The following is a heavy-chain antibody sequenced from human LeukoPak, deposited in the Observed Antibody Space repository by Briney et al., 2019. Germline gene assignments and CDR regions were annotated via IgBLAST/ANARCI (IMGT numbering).Heavy chain of an antibody. CDR2: INPNSGGT. CDR3: ARLRDDILTGYFDY. V-gene: IGHV1-2*02. Sequence: ASVKVSCKASGYTFTGYYMHWVRQAPGQGLEWMGWINPNSGGTNYARKFQGRVTMTRDTSISTTYMELSRLRSDDTAVYYCARLRDDILTGYFDYWGQGTLVTVSS. J-gene: IGHJ4*02. D-gene: IGHD3-9*01. CDR1: GYTFTGYY.